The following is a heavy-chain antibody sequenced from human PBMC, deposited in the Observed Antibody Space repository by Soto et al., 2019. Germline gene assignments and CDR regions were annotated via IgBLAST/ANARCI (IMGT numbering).Heavy chain of an antibody. CDR3: ARSKVRGVDGYSYMDV. CDR2: VIPFLDLS. Sequence: QVQLVQSGAEVKKPGSSVKVSCRASGGIFTNYTISWVRQAPGQGLEWMGRVIPFLDLSTYAPKFQDRVTITADKSTNTAYMELSSLRSEDTAGYYCARSKVRGVDGYSYMDVWGKGTAVTVSS. J-gene: IGHJ6*03. D-gene: IGHD3-10*01. V-gene: IGHV1-69*02. CDR1: GGIFTNYT.